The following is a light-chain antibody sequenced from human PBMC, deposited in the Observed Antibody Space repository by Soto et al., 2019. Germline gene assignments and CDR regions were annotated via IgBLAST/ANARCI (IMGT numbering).Light chain of an antibody. Sequence: EIVLTQSPATLSLSPGERATLSCTASQSVSNYVAWYQQKPGQAPRLLIHAASNRASGIPARFSGSGSGTDFTLTISSLEPADFAVYCCHQRSNWPRYTCGQGTKLELK. J-gene: IGKJ2*01. CDR3: HQRSNWPRYT. V-gene: IGKV3-11*01. CDR1: QSVSNY. CDR2: AAS.